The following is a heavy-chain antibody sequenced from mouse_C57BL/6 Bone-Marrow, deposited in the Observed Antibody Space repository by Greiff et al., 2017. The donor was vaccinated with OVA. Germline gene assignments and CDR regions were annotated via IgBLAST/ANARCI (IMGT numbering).Heavy chain of an antibody. Sequence: QVQLQQSGAELARPGASVKLSCKASGYTFTSYGISWVKQRTGQGLEWIGEIYPRSGNTYYNEKFKGKATLTADKSSSTAYMELRSLTSEDSAVYFCARFRWLLRYFDYWGQGTTLTVSS. V-gene: IGHV1-81*01. J-gene: IGHJ2*01. D-gene: IGHD2-3*01. CDR3: ARFRWLLRYFDY. CDR1: GYTFTSYG. CDR2: IYPRSGNT.